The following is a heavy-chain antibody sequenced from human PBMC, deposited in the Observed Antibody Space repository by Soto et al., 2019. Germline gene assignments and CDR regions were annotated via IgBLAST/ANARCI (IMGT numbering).Heavy chain of an antibody. D-gene: IGHD3-10*01. CDR3: AKKLYYYGSGSYFFDY. V-gene: IGHV3-23*01. CDR2: ISGSGGST. CDR1: GFTFSSYA. Sequence: PGGSLRLSCVGSGFTFSSYAMSWVRQAPGKGLEWVSTISGSGGSTYYADSVKGRFTISRNNSKKTLYLQMNSLRAEDTAVYYCAKKLYYYGSGSYFFDYWGQGTLVTVSS. J-gene: IGHJ4*02.